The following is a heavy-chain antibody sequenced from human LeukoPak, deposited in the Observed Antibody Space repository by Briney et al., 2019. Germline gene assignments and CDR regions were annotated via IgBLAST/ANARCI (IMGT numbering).Heavy chain of an antibody. CDR3: ARAGTVVVSSFDF. CDR2: IYSSGST. D-gene: IGHD3-22*01. CDR1: GDSISSHY. Sequence: SETLSLTCTLSGDSISSHYWNWIRLPAGEGLEWIGRIYSSGSTDYKPSLKSRVFMSVDTSRNQFSLKLSSVTAADTAVYYCARAGTVVVSSFDFWGPGTMVTVSS. J-gene: IGHJ3*01. V-gene: IGHV4-4*07.